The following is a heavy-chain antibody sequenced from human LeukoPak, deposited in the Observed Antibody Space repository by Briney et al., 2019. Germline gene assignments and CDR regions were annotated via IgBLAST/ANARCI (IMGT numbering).Heavy chain of an antibody. Sequence: SETLSLTCTVSGGSISSYYWSWIRQPPGKGLEWIGYIYYSGSTNYNPSLKSRVTISVDTSKNQFSLKLSSVTAADTAVYYCARDRGLRFFDPWGQGTLVTVSS. J-gene: IGHJ5*02. CDR1: GGSISSYY. D-gene: IGHD3-3*01. CDR2: IYYSGST. V-gene: IGHV4-59*01. CDR3: ARDRGLRFFDP.